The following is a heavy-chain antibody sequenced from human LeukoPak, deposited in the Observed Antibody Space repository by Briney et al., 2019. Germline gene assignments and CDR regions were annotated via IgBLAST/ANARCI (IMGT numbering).Heavy chain of an antibody. J-gene: IGHJ4*02. D-gene: IGHD6-19*01. CDR3: ARAGIAVASFDY. V-gene: IGHV4-34*01. Sequence: SETLSLTCTVSGGSISSYYWSWIRQPPGKGLEWIGGINHSGSTNYNPSLKSRVTISVDTSKNQFSLKLSSVTAADTAVYYCARAGIAVASFDYWGQGTLVTVSS. CDR1: GGSISSYY. CDR2: INHSGST.